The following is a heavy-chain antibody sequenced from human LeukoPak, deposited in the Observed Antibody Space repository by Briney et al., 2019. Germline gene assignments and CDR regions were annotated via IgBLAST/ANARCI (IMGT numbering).Heavy chain of an antibody. J-gene: IGHJ3*02. CDR3: ASTTVTEDAFDI. CDR1: GGSISSSSYY. Sequence: SETLSLTCTVSGGSISSSSYYWGWIRQPPGKGLEWIGSIYDGGSTYYNPSLRSRVTISVDTSKNQFSLKLSSVTAADTAVYYCASTTVTEDAFDIWGQGTMVTVSS. V-gene: IGHV4-39*01. D-gene: IGHD4-17*01. CDR2: IYDGGST.